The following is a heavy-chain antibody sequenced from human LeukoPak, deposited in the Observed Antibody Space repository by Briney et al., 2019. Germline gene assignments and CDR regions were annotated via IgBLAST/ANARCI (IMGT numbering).Heavy chain of an antibody. D-gene: IGHD5-12*01. J-gene: IGHJ4*02. CDR2: INPTSGST. Sequence: ASVKVSRKASGYTYTSYDINWVRPTTPQDLEWMGWINPTSGSTGYAQKFQGRVTMTRSTSISTDYMQLSSHTPEDTAVYYCARGFYGYGHTFDYWGQGTLVTVSS. V-gene: IGHV1-8*01. CDR1: GYTYTSYD. CDR3: ARGFYGYGHTFDY.